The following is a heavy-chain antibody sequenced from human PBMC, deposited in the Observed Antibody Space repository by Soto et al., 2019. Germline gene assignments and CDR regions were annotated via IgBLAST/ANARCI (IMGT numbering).Heavy chain of an antibody. CDR1: GFTFDDYA. CDR2: ISWNSGSI. Sequence: EVQLVESGGGLVQPGRSLRLSCAASGFTFDDYAMHWVRQAPGKGLEWVSGISWNSGSIGYADSVKGRFTISRDNAKNSMYLQMNSLRAEDTALYYCAKDKAGRYCSGGSCYFDYWGQGTLVTVSS. J-gene: IGHJ4*02. V-gene: IGHV3-9*01. D-gene: IGHD2-15*01. CDR3: AKDKAGRYCSGGSCYFDY.